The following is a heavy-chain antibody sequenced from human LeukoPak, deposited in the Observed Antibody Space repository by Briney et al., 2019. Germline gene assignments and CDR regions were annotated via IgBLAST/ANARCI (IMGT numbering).Heavy chain of an antibody. CDR2: IYPGDSDT. V-gene: IGHV5-51*01. CDR1: GYSFTNYW. Sequence: GESLKISCKGSGYSFTNYWIGWVRQMPGKGLEWMGIIYPGDSDTRYSPSFQGQVTISADKSISTAYLQWSSLKASDTAMFYCARGGSSSGDYFGSWGQGTLVTVSS. J-gene: IGHJ4*02. CDR3: ARGGSSSGDYFGS. D-gene: IGHD6-6*01.